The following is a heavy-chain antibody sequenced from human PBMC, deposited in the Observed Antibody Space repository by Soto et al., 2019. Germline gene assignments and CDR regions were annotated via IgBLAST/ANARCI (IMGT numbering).Heavy chain of an antibody. Sequence: SVKVSCKASGGTFSSYAISWVRQAPGQGLEWMGGIIPIFGTANYAQKFQGRVTITADESTSTAYMELSSLRSEDTAMYYCARGGLVGVVVTAIQTDAFDIWGQGTMVTV. J-gene: IGHJ3*02. V-gene: IGHV1-69*13. CDR2: IIPIFGTA. CDR1: GGTFSSYA. D-gene: IGHD2-21*02. CDR3: ARGGLVGVVVTAIQTDAFDI.